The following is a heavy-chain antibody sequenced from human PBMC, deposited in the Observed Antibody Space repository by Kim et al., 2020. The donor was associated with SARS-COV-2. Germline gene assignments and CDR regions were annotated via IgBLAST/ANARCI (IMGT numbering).Heavy chain of an antibody. V-gene: IGHV1-18*04. CDR2: ISAYNGNT. Sequence: ASVKVSCKASGYTFTSYGISWVRQAPGQGLEWMGWISAYNGNTNYAQKLQGRVTMTTDTSTSTAYMELRSLRSDDTAVYYCARDLWFLEWLLFNYYYGMDVWGQGTTVTVSS. D-gene: IGHD3-3*01. J-gene: IGHJ6*02. CDR3: ARDLWFLEWLLFNYYYGMDV. CDR1: GYTFTSYG.